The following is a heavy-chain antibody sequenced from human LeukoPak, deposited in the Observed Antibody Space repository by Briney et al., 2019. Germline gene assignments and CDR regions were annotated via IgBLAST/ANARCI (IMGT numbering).Heavy chain of an antibody. CDR3: ARVAGLGWFDP. V-gene: IGHV1-18*04. J-gene: IGHJ5*02. Sequence: ASVKVSCKASGYTFTGYYMHWVRQAPGQGLEWMGWISAYNGNTNYAQKLQGRVTMTTDTSTSTAYMELRSLRSDDTAVYYCARVAGLGWFDPWGQGTLVTVSS. CDR1: GYTFTGYY. CDR2: ISAYNGNT.